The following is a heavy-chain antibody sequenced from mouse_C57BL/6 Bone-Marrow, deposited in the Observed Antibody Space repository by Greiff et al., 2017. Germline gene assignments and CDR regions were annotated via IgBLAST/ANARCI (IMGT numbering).Heavy chain of an antibody. J-gene: IGHJ4*01. CDR1: GFTFSSYG. V-gene: IGHV5-6*02. CDR3: ARDHYYSSSRYAMDY. CDR2: ISSGGSYT. Sequence: EVRLVESGGDLVKPGGSLKLSCAASGFTFSSYGMSWVRQTTDKRLEWVATISSGGSYTEYPDSVTGRFTISRDNAKHSLYRQMSILKSEDTAMYYCARDHYYSSSRYAMDYGGQGTSVTVSS. D-gene: IGHD1-1*01.